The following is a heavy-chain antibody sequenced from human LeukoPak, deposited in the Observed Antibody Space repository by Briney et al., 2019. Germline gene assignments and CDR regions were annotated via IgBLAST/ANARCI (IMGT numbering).Heavy chain of an antibody. D-gene: IGHD2-2*02. Sequence: PGGSLRLSCAASGFTFSSYWMHWVRQPPGKGLVWVSRIRSDGSSTNYADSAKGRFTVSRDNAKNTLYLQMNSLRAEDTAVYYCAKAPFEYPPYCFDYWGQGTLVTVSS. CDR1: GFTFSSYW. J-gene: IGHJ4*02. CDR3: AKAPFEYPPYCFDY. CDR2: IRSDGSST. V-gene: IGHV3-74*01.